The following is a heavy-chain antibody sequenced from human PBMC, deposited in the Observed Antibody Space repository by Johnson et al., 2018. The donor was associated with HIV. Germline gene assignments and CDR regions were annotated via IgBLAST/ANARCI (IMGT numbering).Heavy chain of an antibody. CDR3: ARGGWGDAFDI. CDR1: GFTVSSNE. Sequence: VQLVESRGVLLQPGGSLRLSCAASGFTVSSNEMSWVRQAPGKGLEWVSSISGGSTYYADSRKGRFTISRDNAKNSLYLQMNSLRAEDTAVYYCARGGWGDAFDIWGQGTMVTVSS. D-gene: IGHD3-16*01. V-gene: IGHV3-38-3*01. J-gene: IGHJ3*02. CDR2: ISGGST.